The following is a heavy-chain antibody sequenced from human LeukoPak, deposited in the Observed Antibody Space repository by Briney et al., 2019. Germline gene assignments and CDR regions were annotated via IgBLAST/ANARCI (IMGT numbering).Heavy chain of an antibody. CDR1: GGSISSSSYY. CDR2: IYYSGST. D-gene: IGHD5-12*01. J-gene: IGHJ5*02. CDR3: ARRRLIRGYSGPPSPGWFDP. Sequence: SETLSLTCTVSGGSISSSSYYWGWIRQPPGKGLEWIGSIYYSGSTYYNPSLKSRVTISVDTSKNQFSLKLSSVTAADTAVYYCARRRLIRGYSGPPSPGWFDPWGQGTLVTVSS. V-gene: IGHV4-39*07.